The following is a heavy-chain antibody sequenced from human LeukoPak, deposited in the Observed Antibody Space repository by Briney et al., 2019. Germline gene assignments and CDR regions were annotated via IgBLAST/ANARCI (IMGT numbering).Heavy chain of an antibody. V-gene: IGHV4-31*03. D-gene: IGHD3-22*01. CDR3: ATHSSGSYDAFDI. CDR1: GGSISSGGYY. Sequence: SQTPSLTCTVSGGSISSGGYYWSWIRQHPGKGLEWIGYIYYSGSTYYNPSLKSRVTISVDTSKNQFSLKLSSVTAADTAVYYCATHSSGSYDAFDIWGQGTMVTVSS. CDR2: IYYSGST. J-gene: IGHJ3*02.